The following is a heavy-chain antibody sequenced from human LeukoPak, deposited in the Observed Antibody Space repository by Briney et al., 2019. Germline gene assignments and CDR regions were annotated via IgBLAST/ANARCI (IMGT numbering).Heavy chain of an antibody. CDR1: LFSFNNYD. Sequence: PGGSLRLSSAASLFSFNNYDMHLVRQAPGKGLEWVANIKQDGSEKYYVDSVKGRFTISRDNAKNSLYLQMNSLRAEDTAVYYCASAGDCSSTSCYQIWGQGTMVTVSS. D-gene: IGHD2-2*01. CDR3: ASAGDCSSTSCYQI. J-gene: IGHJ3*02. CDR2: IKQDGSEK. V-gene: IGHV3-7*01.